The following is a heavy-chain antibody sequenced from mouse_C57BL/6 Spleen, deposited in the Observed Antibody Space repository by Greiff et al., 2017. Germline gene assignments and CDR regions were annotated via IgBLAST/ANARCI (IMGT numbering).Heavy chain of an antibody. D-gene: IGHD3-3*01. CDR3: AKGDSPGGYAMDY. CDR2: IDPSDSYT. V-gene: IGHV1-69*01. CDR1: SYTFTSYW. Sequence: VQLQQPGAELVMPGASVKLSCKASSYTFTSYWMHWVKQRPGQGLEWIGEIDPSDSYTNYNQKFKGKSTLTVDKSSSTAYMQLSSLTSEDSAVYYCAKGDSPGGYAMDYWGQGTSVTVSS. J-gene: IGHJ4*01.